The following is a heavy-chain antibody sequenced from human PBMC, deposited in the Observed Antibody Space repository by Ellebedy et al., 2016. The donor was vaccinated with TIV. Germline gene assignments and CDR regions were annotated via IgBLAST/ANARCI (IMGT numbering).Heavy chain of an antibody. J-gene: IGHJ4*02. CDR3: VTFRDSSGWYEDN. CDR1: RYTFTGYY. D-gene: IGHD6-19*01. Sequence: ASVKVSXKASRYTFTGYYIHRVRQAPGQGLEWMGWINPNSGGTNYTQKFQGWVTMTRETSISTAYMELRRLRSDDTAVYYCVTFRDSSGWYEDNWGQGTLVTVSS. V-gene: IGHV1-2*04. CDR2: INPNSGGT.